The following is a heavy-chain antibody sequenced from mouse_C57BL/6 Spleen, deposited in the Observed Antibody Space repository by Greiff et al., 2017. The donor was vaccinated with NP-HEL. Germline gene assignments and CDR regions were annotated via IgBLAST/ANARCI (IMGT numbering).Heavy chain of an antibody. J-gene: IGHJ1*03. CDR3: ARDEYYGYFDV. V-gene: IGHV5-4*01. Sequence: EVQGVESGGGLVKPGGSLKLSCAASGFTFSSYAMSWVRQTPEKRLEWVATISDGGSYTYYPDNVKGRFTISRDNAKNNLYLQMSHLKSEDTAMYYCARDEYYGYFDVWGTGTTVTVSS. CDR2: ISDGGSYT. CDR1: GFTFSSYA. D-gene: IGHD5-2*01.